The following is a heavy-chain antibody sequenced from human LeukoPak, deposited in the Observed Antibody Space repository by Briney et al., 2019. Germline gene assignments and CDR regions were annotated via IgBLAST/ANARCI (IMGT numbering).Heavy chain of an antibody. D-gene: IGHD2-15*01. CDR3: ARAGYCRGGSCYHDFDY. CDR2: LTSDGSIT. CDR1: GVTFSRHW. J-gene: IGHJ4*02. V-gene: IGHV3-74*01. Sequence: GGSLRLSCAASGVTFSRHWMHWVRQAPGKGLVWVSRLTSDGSITHYADSVKGRFTISRDNAKNTLYLQLNSLRAEDTAVYYCARAGYCRGGSCYHDFDYWGQGTLVTVSS.